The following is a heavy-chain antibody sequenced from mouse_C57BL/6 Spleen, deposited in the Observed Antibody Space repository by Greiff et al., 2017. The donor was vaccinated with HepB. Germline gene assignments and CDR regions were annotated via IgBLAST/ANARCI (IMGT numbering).Heavy chain of an antibody. Sequence: EVKLVESGGGLVQSGRSLRLSCATSGFTFSDFYMEWVRQAPGKGLEWIAASRNKANDYTTEYSASVKGRFIVSRDTSQSILYLQMNALRAEDTAIYYCARDALTTVVARYFDVWGTGTTVTVSS. V-gene: IGHV7-1*01. CDR3: ARDALTTVVARYFDV. CDR1: GFTFSDFY. D-gene: IGHD1-1*01. CDR2: SRNKANDYTT. J-gene: IGHJ1*03.